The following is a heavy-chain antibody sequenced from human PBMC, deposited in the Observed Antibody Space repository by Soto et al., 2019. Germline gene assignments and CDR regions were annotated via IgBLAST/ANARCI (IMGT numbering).Heavy chain of an antibody. CDR2: ISYDGSNK. J-gene: IGHJ1*01. CDR1: GFTFSSYA. D-gene: IGHD6-19*01. V-gene: IGHV3-30-3*01. Sequence: QVQLVESGGGVVQTGRSLRLSCAASGFTFSSYAMHWVRQAPGKGLEWVAVISYDGSNKYYADSVKGRFTISRDNSKNTLYVQMNSLRAEDTAVYYCARESEQWLNNRAEYFQHWGQGTLVTVSS. CDR3: ARESEQWLNNRAEYFQH.